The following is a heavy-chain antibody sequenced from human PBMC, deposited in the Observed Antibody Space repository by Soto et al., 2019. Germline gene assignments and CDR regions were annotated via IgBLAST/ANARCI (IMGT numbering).Heavy chain of an antibody. CDR1: GGSFSGYY. D-gene: IGHD3-10*01. CDR2: INHSEST. V-gene: IGHV4-34*01. J-gene: IGHJ6*02. Sequence: SETLSLTCAVYGGSFSGYYWSWIRQPPGKGLEWIGEINHSESTNYNPSLKSRVTISVDTSKNQFSPTLSSVTAANTAVYYCARVRGSDYYGSGSPLRPYYYYGMDVWGQGTTVTVSS. CDR3: ARVRGSDYYGSGSPLRPYYYYGMDV.